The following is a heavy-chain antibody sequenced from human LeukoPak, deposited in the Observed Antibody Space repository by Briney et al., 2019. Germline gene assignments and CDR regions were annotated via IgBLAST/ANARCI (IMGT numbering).Heavy chain of an antibody. D-gene: IGHD3-22*01. CDR2: ISAYNGNT. Sequence: GASVKVSCKAPGYTFTSYGISWVRQAPGQGLEWMGWISAYNGNTNYAQKLQGRVTMTTDTSTSTAYMELRSLRSDDTAVYYCAIHYYDSSGYYPYFDYWGQGTLVTVSS. CDR1: GYTFTSYG. CDR3: AIHYYDSSGYYPYFDY. V-gene: IGHV1-18*01. J-gene: IGHJ4*02.